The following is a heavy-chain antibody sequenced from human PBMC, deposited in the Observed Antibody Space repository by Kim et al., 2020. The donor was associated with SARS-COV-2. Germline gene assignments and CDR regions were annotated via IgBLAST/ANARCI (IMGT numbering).Heavy chain of an antibody. D-gene: IGHD2-2*01. J-gene: IGHJ6*02. CDR1: GFTFSDYY. CDR3: ARVKCRSTSCGYDYYYYYGLDV. Sequence: GGSLRLSCAASGFTFSDYYMSWIRQAPGKGLEWVSYISSSSSYTNYADSVKGRFTISRDNAKNSLYLQMNSLRAEDTAVYYCARVKCRSTSCGYDYYYYYGLDVWGQGTTVTVSS. CDR2: ISSSSSYT. V-gene: IGHV3-11*05.